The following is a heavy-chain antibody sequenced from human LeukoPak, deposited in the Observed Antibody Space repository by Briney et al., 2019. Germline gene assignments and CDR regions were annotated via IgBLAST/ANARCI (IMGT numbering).Heavy chain of an antibody. CDR2: IIPIFGTA. CDR1: GGTFSSYA. D-gene: IGHD3-22*01. Sequence: SVKVSCKASGGTFSSYAISWVRQAPGQGLEWMGGIIPIFGTANYAQKFQGRVTITADEATSTAYMELSSLRSEDTAVYYCAKDLDSSGSYDGVHSWGQGTLVTVSS. V-gene: IGHV1-69*01. J-gene: IGHJ4*02. CDR3: AKDLDSSGSYDGVHS.